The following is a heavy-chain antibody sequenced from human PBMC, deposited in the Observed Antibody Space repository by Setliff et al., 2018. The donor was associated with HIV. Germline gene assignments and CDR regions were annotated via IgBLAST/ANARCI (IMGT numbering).Heavy chain of an antibody. CDR1: GFTFSSYC. Sequence: GSLRLSCAASGFTFSSYCMHWVRQAPGKGVVWVPRLNTDGSSTKSTESVQGRFTISRDTAKNTLYLQMDSLRVEDTDVYYCARGYYGSDLQNAMDVWGQGPTFTVSS. J-gene: IGHJ6*02. CDR2: LNTDGSST. D-gene: IGHD3-10*01. CDR3: ARGYYGSDLQNAMDV. V-gene: IGHV3-74*03.